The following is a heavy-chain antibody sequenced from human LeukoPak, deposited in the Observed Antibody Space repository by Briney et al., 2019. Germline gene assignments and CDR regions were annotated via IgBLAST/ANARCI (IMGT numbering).Heavy chain of an antibody. D-gene: IGHD2-15*01. CDR3: ARELRKVVAATLDYYYGMDV. CDR2: ISYDGSNK. V-gene: IGHV3-30-3*01. J-gene: IGHJ6*02. CDR1: GFTFSNAW. Sequence: GGSLRLSCAASGFTFSNAWMSWVRQAPGKGLEWVAVISYDGSNKYYADSVKGRFTISRDNSKNTLYLQMNSLRAEDTAVYYCARELRKVVAATLDYYYGMDVWGQGTTVTVSS.